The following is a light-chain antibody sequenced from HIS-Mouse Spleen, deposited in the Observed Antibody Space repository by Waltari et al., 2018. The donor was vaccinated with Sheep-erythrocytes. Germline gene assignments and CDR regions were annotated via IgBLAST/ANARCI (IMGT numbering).Light chain of an antibody. V-gene: IGKV1-39*01. Sequence: DIQMTQSPSSLSASVGDRVTITCRVSQSISSYLNWYQQKPGKAPKLLIYAASSLQSGVPSRFSGSGSGTDFTITISSLQPEDFATYYCQQSYSTLALTFGGGTKVEIK. J-gene: IGKJ4*01. CDR2: AAS. CDR1: QSISSY. CDR3: QQSYSTLALT.